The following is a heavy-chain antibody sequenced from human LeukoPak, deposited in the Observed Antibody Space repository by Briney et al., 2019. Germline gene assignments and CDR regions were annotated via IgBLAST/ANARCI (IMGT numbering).Heavy chain of an antibody. CDR1: GFTFSNYA. J-gene: IGHJ3*02. Sequence: GGSLRLSCAASGFTFSNYAIHWVRQAPGKGLEWVAVISYDGSNKYYADSVKGRFTISRDNSKNTLYLQMNSLTTEDTAVCYCARDPEQWTPSGAFDIWGQGTMVTVSS. V-gene: IGHV3-30-3*01. CDR2: ISYDGSNK. D-gene: IGHD6-19*01. CDR3: ARDPEQWTPSGAFDI.